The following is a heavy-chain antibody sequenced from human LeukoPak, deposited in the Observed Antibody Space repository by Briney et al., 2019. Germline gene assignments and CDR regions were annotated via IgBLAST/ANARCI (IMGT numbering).Heavy chain of an antibody. CDR1: GGSISSSSYY. D-gene: IGHD3-22*01. Sequence: SETLSLTCTVSGGSISSSSYYWGWIRQPPGKGLEWIGSIYYSGSTYYNPSLKSRVTISVDTSKNQFSLKLSSVTAADTAVYYCARFGATYYYDSSGYHNGGRGYFQHWGQRTLVTVSS. CDR3: ARFGATYYYDSSGYHNGGRGYFQH. J-gene: IGHJ1*01. V-gene: IGHV4-39*07. CDR2: IYYSGST.